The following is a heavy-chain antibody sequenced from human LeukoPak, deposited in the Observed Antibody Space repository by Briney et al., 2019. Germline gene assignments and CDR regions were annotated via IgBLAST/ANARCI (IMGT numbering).Heavy chain of an antibody. J-gene: IGHJ4*02. V-gene: IGHV1-2*02. D-gene: IGHD5-12*01. Sequence: ASVKVSCKASGYPFTGYYLHWVRRAPGQGLEWMGWINPDSGGTDYEQKFQGRVTMTRDTSISTAYMELSRLRSGDTAVYYCARTSGYDFGTDFDYWGQGTLVTVSS. CDR3: ARTSGYDFGTDFDY. CDR2: INPDSGGT. CDR1: GYPFTGYY.